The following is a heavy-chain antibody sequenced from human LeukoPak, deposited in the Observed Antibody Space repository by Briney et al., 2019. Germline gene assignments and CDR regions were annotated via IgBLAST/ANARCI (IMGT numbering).Heavy chain of an antibody. J-gene: IGHJ6*02. CDR2: IWYDGSNK. D-gene: IGHD2-2*01. V-gene: IGHV3-33*01. Sequence: GGSLRLSCAASGFTFSSYGMHWVRQAPGKGLEWVAVIWYDGSNKYYADSVKGRFTISRDNSKNTLYLQMNSLRAEDTAVYYCARAGIVVVPAALDYGMDVWGQGTTVTVSS. CDR3: ARAGIVVVPAALDYGMDV. CDR1: GFTFSSYG.